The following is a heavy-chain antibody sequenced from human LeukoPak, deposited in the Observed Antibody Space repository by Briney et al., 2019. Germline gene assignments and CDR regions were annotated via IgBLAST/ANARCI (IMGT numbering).Heavy chain of an antibody. CDR3: AREGSSGYYPY. CDR1: GFTFSSYW. Sequence: GGSLRLSCAASGFTFSSYWMNWVRQAPGKGLEWVANIKQDGSEKYYVDSVKGRFTISRDNAMNSLYLHMNSLRAEDTAVYYCAREGSSGYYPYWGQGILVTVSS. J-gene: IGHJ4*02. D-gene: IGHD3-22*01. V-gene: IGHV3-7*01. CDR2: IKQDGSEK.